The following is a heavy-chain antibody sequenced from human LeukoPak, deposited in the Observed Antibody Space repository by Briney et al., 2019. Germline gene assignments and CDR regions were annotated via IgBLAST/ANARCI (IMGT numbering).Heavy chain of an antibody. CDR1: GGSISSSDYY. Sequence: KPSETLSLTCTVSGGSISSSDYYWGWIRQPPGKGLEWIGNIYYSGSTYYNPSLKSRVTISVDASKNQFSLKLSSVTAADTAVYYCARRPGRYYYDSSGSDAFDIWGQGTLVTVSS. CDR2: IYYSGST. V-gene: IGHV4-39*01. CDR3: ARRPGRYYYDSSGSDAFDI. J-gene: IGHJ3*02. D-gene: IGHD3-22*01.